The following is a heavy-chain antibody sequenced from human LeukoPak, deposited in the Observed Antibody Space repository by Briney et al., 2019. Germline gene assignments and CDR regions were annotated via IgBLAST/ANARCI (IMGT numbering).Heavy chain of an antibody. D-gene: IGHD4-17*01. Sequence: GGSLRLSCAASGFTFSSYSMNWVRQAPGKGLEWVSSISSSSSYIYYADSVKGRFTISRDNAKNSLYLQMNSLRDEDTAVYYCARDLYGDYPWDYWGQGTLVTVSS. V-gene: IGHV3-21*01. CDR2: ISSSSSYI. CDR3: ARDLYGDYPWDY. CDR1: GFTFSSYS. J-gene: IGHJ4*02.